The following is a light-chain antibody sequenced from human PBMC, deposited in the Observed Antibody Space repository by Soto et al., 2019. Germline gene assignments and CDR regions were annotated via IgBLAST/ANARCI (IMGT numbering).Light chain of an antibody. Sequence: QSVLTQPAAVAGSPGKSITISCTGTSGDIGSYNRVSWYQQHPGKAPKLIIYEVTDRPSGVSNRFSGSKSGNTASLTISALQAEDEAEYYCSSYTNINTRACVFGTGTKVTVL. CDR3: SSYTNINTRACV. CDR1: SGDIGSYNR. J-gene: IGLJ1*01. CDR2: EVT. V-gene: IGLV2-14*01.